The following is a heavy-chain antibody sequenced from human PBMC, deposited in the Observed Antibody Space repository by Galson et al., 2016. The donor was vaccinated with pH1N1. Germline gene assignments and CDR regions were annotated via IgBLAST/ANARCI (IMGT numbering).Heavy chain of an antibody. CDR2: IYPGDSDT. J-gene: IGHJ4*02. V-gene: IGHV5-51*01. Sequence: QSGAEVKKPGESLKISCKDSGYSFTSYWIGWVRQMPGKGLEWMGIIYPGDSDTRYSPSFQVQVTISADKSISTAYLQWSSLKASDTAMYSSARLWVREDSVVVPAAPFDYWGQGTLVTVSS. CDR3: ARLWVREDSVVVPAAPFDY. D-gene: IGHD2-2*01. CDR1: GYSFTSYW.